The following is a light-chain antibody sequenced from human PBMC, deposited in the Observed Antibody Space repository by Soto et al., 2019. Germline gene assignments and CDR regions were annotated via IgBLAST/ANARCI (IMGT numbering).Light chain of an antibody. Sequence: AIQMTQSPSSLSASVGDRVTITCRASQGIRNDLGWYQQKPGKTPKLLIYAASSLQSGVPSRFSGSGSGTDFTLTISSLQPEDFATYYCLQDYTYPTFGQGTKVDIK. J-gene: IGKJ1*01. CDR3: LQDYTYPT. CDR1: QGIRND. V-gene: IGKV1-6*01. CDR2: AAS.